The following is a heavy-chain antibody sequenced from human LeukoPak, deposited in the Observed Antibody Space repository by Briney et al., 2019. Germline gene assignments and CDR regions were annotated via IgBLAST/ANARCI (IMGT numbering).Heavy chain of an antibody. V-gene: IGHV4-30-2*01. CDR3: ARLVAATGNCDY. CDR1: GGSICSGGYC. D-gene: IGHD6-13*01. Sequence: SQTLSLTRAVSGGSICSGGYCWSWIRQPPGKGLEWIGYVYHSGSTYYNPSLKSRVTISVDRSKNQFSLQLSSMTAADTAVYYCARLVAATGNCDYWGQGTLVTVSS. J-gene: IGHJ4*02. CDR2: VYHSGST.